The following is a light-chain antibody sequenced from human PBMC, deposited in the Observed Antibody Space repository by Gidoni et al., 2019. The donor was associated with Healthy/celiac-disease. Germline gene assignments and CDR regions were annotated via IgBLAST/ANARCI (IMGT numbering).Light chain of an antibody. CDR3: QAWDSSTSLHV. CDR1: KLGDKY. V-gene: IGLV3-1*01. J-gene: IGLJ1*01. Sequence: SYELTQPPSVFVSPGQTASITCSGDKLGDKYACWYQQKPGQSPVLVIYQDSKRPSGIPERFSGSNSGNTATLTISGTQAMDEADYYCQAWDSSTSLHVFGTGTKVTVL. CDR2: QDS.